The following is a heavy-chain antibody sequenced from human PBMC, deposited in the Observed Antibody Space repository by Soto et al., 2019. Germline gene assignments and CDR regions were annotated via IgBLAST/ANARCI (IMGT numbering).Heavy chain of an antibody. CDR2: IDPSDSYT. CDR1: GYSFTSCW. Sequence: GESLKISCKGSGYSFTSCWISWVRQMPGKGLEWMGRIDPSDSYTNYSPSFQGHVTISADKSISTAYLQWSSLKASDTAMYYCARHTGGYDILTGYYTMDPYYFDYWGQGTLVTVSS. CDR3: ARHTGGYDILTGYYTMDPYYFDY. J-gene: IGHJ4*02. V-gene: IGHV5-10-1*01. D-gene: IGHD3-9*01.